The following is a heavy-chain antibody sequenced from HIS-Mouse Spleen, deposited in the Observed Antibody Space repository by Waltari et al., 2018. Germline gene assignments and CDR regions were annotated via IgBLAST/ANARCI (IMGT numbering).Heavy chain of an antibody. CDR1: VASISSSSYY. J-gene: IGHJ2*01. CDR2: IYYSGST. CDR3: AREIPYSSSWYDWYFDL. V-gene: IGHV4-39*07. D-gene: IGHD6-13*01. Sequence: QLQLQESGPGLVKPSETLSLTCTVSVASISSSSYYWGRIRQSPGKGLEWIGSIYYSGSTYYNPSLKSRVTISVDTSKNQFSLKLSSVTAADTAVYYCAREIPYSSSWYDWYFDLWGRGTLVTVSS.